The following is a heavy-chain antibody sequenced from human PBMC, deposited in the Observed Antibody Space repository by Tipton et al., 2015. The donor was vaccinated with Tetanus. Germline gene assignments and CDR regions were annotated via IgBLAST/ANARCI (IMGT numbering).Heavy chain of an antibody. Sequence: TLSLTCAVYGGSFSGYYWSWIRQPPGKGLEWIGYVYYPGKTNSNPSLKSRVTISVDTSRSQFSLKLRSVTAADTAIYYCARYYCPSGSCRHFDFWGQGTLVTVSS. V-gene: IGHV4-59*03. CDR3: ARYYCPSGSCRHFDF. CDR1: GGSFSGYY. D-gene: IGHD2-8*01. CDR2: VYYPGKT. J-gene: IGHJ4*02.